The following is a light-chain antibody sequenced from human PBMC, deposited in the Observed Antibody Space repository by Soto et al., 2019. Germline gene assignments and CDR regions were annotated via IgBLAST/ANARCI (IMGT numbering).Light chain of an antibody. J-gene: IGLJ2*01. V-gene: IGLV2-14*01. Sequence: QSALTQPASVSGSPGQSITLSCTGTSSGVGGYNYVSWYQQHPGKAPKLMIYEVSNRPSGVSNRFSGSKSGNTASLTISGLQAEDEADYYCSSYTSSSTLVVFGGGTKLTVL. CDR1: SSGVGGYNY. CDR2: EVS. CDR3: SSYTSSSTLVV.